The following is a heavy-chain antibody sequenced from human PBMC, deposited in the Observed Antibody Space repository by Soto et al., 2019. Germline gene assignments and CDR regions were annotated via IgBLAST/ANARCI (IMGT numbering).Heavy chain of an antibody. J-gene: IGHJ3*02. CDR2: IIPILGIA. V-gene: IGHV1-69*04. CDR1: GGTFSSYT. Sequence: SVKVSCKASGGTFSSYTISWVRQAPGQGLEWMGRIIPILGIANYAQKFQGRVTITADKSTSTAYMELSSLRSEDTAVYYCAREYYGDYGAFDSSGQGTIVTVSS. D-gene: IGHD4-17*01. CDR3: AREYYGDYGAFDS.